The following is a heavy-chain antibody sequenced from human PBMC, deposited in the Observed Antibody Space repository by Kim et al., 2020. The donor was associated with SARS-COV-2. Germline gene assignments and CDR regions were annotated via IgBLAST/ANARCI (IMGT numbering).Heavy chain of an antibody. J-gene: IGHJ4*02. CDR1: GFTFSSYE. CDR2: ISSSGSTI. Sequence: GGSLRLSCAAAGFTFSSYEMNWVRQAPGKGLEWVSYISSSGSTINYADSVKGRFTISRDNAKNLLYLQVNSLRAEDTAVYYCARGGYGSGSYYNGLDYWCQGTLVTVSS. CDR3: ARGGYGSGSYYNGLDY. V-gene: IGHV3-48*03. D-gene: IGHD3-10*01.